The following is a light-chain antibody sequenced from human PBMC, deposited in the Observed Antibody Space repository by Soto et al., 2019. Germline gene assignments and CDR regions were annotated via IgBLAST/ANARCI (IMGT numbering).Light chain of an antibody. V-gene: IGLV2-14*01. Sequence: QSALTQPASVSGSPGQSITISCTGTSSDVGGYNFVSWYQQHPGNAPKLMIYEVSNRPSGVSDRFSGSKSGNTASPTISGLQAEDEADYYCSSFTTSNTWMFGGGTKVAVL. CDR1: SSDVGGYNF. CDR2: EVS. CDR3: SSFTTSNTWM. J-gene: IGLJ3*02.